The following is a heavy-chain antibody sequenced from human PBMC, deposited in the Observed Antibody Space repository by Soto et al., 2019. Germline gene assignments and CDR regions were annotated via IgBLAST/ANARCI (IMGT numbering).Heavy chain of an antibody. CDR3: ARDLVVVPAAPKVLNWFDP. J-gene: IGHJ5*02. D-gene: IGHD2-2*01. Sequence: ASVKVSCKASGYTFTGYYMHWVRQAPGQGLERMGWINPNSGGTNYAQKFQGWVTMTRDTSISTAYMELSRLRSEDTAVYYCARDLVVVPAAPKVLNWFDPWGQGTLVTVSS. V-gene: IGHV1-2*04. CDR2: INPNSGGT. CDR1: GYTFTGYY.